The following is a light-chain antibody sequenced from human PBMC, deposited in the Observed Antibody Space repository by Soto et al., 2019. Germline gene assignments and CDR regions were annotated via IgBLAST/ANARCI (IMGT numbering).Light chain of an antibody. CDR1: SSDVGSYNL. CDR3: CSYAGSNTYV. Sequence: QPVLAQPASVSVSPGQSITISCTGTSSDVGSYNLVSWYQQHPGKAPKFMIYGVTKRPSGVSNRFSGSKSGNTASLTISGLQAEDEADYYCCSYAGSNTYVFGTGTKVTVL. CDR2: GVT. V-gene: IGLV2-23*02. J-gene: IGLJ1*01.